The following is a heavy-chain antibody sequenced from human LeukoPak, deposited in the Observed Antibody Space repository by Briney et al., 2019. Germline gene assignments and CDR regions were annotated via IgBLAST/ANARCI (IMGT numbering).Heavy chain of an antibody. CDR2: IRYDGSNK. J-gene: IGHJ4*02. CDR1: GFTFSSYG. D-gene: IGHD6-13*01. V-gene: IGHV3-30*02. Sequence: PGGSLRLSCAASGFTFSSYGMHWVRQAPGKGLEWVAFIRYDGSNKYYADSVKGRFTISRDNSKNTLYLQMNSLRAEDTAVYYCAKDRTTGYSSSWIFDYWGQGTLVTVSS. CDR3: AKDRTTGYSSSWIFDY.